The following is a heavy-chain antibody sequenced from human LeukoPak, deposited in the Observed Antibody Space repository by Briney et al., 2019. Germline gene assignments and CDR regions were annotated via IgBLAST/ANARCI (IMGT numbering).Heavy chain of an antibody. CDR3: AQGGHDYNPFYC. Sequence: GGSLRLSCEAYGFTLSTYAMGWVRQAAGEWLEWGSSIKGGGGDPFYADSVRGRFTISRDKSKNTLYLQLNSLRGEDTAVYFCAQGGHDYNPFYCWGQGTLVTVSS. V-gene: IGHV3-23*01. J-gene: IGHJ4*02. D-gene: IGHD4-11*01. CDR2: IKGGGGDP. CDR1: GFTLSTYA.